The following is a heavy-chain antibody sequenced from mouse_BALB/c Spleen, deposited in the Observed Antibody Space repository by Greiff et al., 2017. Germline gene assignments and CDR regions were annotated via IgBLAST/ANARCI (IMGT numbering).Heavy chain of an antibody. V-gene: IGHV14-3*02. Sequence: EVKLQESGAELVKPGASVKLSCTASGFNIKDTYMHWVKQRPEQGLEWIGRIDPANGNTKYDPKFQGKATITADTSSNTAYLQLSSLTSEDTAVYYCARDGNYVGFAYWGQGTLVTVSA. CDR2: IDPANGNT. D-gene: IGHD2-1*01. J-gene: IGHJ3*01. CDR1: GFNIKDTY. CDR3: ARDGNYVGFAY.